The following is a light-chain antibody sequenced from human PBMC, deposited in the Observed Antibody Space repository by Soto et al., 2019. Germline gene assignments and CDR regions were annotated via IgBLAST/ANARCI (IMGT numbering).Light chain of an antibody. CDR3: QQYGSSLPWT. CDR1: QSISSTY. CDR2: GAS. J-gene: IGKJ1*01. Sequence: EIVLTQSPGTLSLSPGERATLSCRASQSISSTYLAWYQKKPGQATRLLIYGASSRATGIPDKFSGSGSGTDFPLTISRLEPEDFAVYYCQQYGSSLPWTFGQWTKVEIK. V-gene: IGKV3-20*01.